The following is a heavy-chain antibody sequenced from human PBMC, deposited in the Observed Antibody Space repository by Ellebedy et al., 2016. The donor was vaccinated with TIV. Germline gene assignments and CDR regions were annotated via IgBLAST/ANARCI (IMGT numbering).Heavy chain of an antibody. J-gene: IGHJ4*02. D-gene: IGHD4-17*01. CDR1: GFTFSSYW. CDR2: VSRDGSGT. CDR3: ARGHPTTMNSLMGY. Sequence: GESLKISXAASGFTFSSYWMHWVRQVPGKGLVWVARVSRDGSGTTDADSVKGRFTISRDNAKNTLYLQMDGLKAEDTAVYYCARGHPTTMNSLMGYWGPGTLVTVSS. V-gene: IGHV3-74*01.